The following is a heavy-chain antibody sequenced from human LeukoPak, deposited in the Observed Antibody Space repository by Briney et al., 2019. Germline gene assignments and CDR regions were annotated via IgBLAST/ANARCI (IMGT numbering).Heavy chain of an antibody. J-gene: IGHJ5*02. Sequence: GGSLRLSCAASGFTFGSYWMHWVRQAPGKGLVWVSRINSDGSSTRYADSVKGRFTISRDNAKNTLNLQMNSLRAEDTAVYYCARDRKFADMITEGWFDPWGQGTLVTVSS. CDR3: ARDRKFADMITEGWFDP. D-gene: IGHD3-16*01. CDR1: GFTFGSYW. V-gene: IGHV3-74*01. CDR2: INSDGSST.